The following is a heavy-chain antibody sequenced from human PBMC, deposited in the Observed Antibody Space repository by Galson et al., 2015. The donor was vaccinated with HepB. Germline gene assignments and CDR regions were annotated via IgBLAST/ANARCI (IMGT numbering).Heavy chain of an antibody. Sequence: SLRLSCAASGFTFSSYWMHWVRHAPGKGLVWVSRINSDGSSTSYADSVKGRFTISRDNAKNTLYLRMNSLRAEDTAVYYCASPGGTLFAFEIWGQGTMVTVSS. CDR3: ASPGGTLFAFEI. V-gene: IGHV3-74*01. J-gene: IGHJ3*02. D-gene: IGHD2-8*02. CDR2: INSDGSST. CDR1: GFTFSSYW.